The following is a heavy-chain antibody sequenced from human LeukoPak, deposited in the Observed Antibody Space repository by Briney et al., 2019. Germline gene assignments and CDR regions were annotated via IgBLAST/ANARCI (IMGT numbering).Heavy chain of an antibody. CDR3: AKDSMAYSFPYYYGMDG. D-gene: IGHD2-21*01. CDR1: GFTFDDYA. V-gene: IGHV3-9*01. J-gene: IGHJ6*02. Sequence: PGRSLRLSCAASGFTFDDYAMHWVRQAPGKGLEWVSGISWNGGSIGYADSVKGRFTISRDNAKNSLYLQMNSLRAEDTGLYCCAKDSMAYSFPYYYGMDGWGQGTTVTVSS. CDR2: ISWNGGSI.